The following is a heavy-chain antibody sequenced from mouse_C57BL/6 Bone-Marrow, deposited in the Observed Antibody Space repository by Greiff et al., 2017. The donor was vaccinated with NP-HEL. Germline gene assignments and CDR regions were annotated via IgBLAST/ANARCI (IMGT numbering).Heavy chain of an antibody. V-gene: IGHV1-52*01. CDR2: IDPSDSET. D-gene: IGHD1-1*01. CDR1: GYTFTSYW. J-gene: IGHJ2*01. CDR3: ARGDYGPYYFDY. Sequence: VQLQQPGAELVRPGSSVKLSCKASGYTFTSYWMHWVKQRPIQGLEWIGKIDPSDSETHYNQKFKDKATLTVDKSSSTAYMQLSSLTSEDSAVYYCARGDYGPYYFDYWGQGTTLTVSS.